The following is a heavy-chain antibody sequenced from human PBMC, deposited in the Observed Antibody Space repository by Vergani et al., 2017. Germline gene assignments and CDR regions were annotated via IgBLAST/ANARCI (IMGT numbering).Heavy chain of an antibody. V-gene: IGHV5-51*01. CDR2: IYPGDSDT. Sequence: EVPLVQSGAEVKKPGESLKISCKGSGYSFTSYWIGWARQMPGKGLEWMGIIYPGDSDTRDSPSFQGQVTIPADKSISTAYLQWSSLKASDTAMYYWARHDCSSTSCRRGRGLLWFDPWGQGTLVTVSS. CDR1: GYSFTSYW. D-gene: IGHD2-2*01. J-gene: IGHJ5*02. CDR3: ARHDCSSTSCRRGRGLLWFDP.